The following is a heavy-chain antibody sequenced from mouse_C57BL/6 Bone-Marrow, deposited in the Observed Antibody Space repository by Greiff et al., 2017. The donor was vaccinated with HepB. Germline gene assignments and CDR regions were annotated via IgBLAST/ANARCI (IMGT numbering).Heavy chain of an antibody. J-gene: IGHJ1*03. V-gene: IGHV7-1*01. CDR3: ARDALTLWYFDV. CDR1: GFTFSDFY. CDR2: SRNKANDYTT. Sequence: EVQRVESGGGLVQSGRSLRLSCATSGFTFSDFYMEWVRQAPGKGLEWIAASRNKANDYTTEYSASVKGRFIVSRDTSQSILYLQMNALRAEDTAIYYCARDALTLWYFDVWGTGTTVTVSS. D-gene: IGHD4-1*01.